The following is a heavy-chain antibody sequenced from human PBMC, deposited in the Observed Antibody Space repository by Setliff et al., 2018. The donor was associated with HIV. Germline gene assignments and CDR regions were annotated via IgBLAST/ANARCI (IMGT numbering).Heavy chain of an antibody. V-gene: IGHV4-59*01. CDR2: IYYSGST. CDR3: ARAGGYSSPLGY. J-gene: IGHJ4*02. CDR1: GGSISRYY. Sequence: SETLSLTCTVSGGSISRYYWSWIRQPPGKGLEWIGYIYYSGSTNYNPSLKSRVTISVDTSKSQFSLKLSSVTAADTAVYYCARAGGYSSPLGYWGQGTLVTVSS. D-gene: IGHD6-13*01.